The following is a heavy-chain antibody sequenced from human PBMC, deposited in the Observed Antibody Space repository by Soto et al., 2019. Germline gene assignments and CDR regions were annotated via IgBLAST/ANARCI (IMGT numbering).Heavy chain of an antibody. V-gene: IGHV3-49*04. J-gene: IGHJ4*02. D-gene: IGHD6-13*01. Sequence: GGSLRLSCTASGFTFGDYAMSWVRQAPGKGLEWVGFIRSKDYGGTTEYAASVKDRFNISRDESKSIAYLQMNSLKTEDTAEYYCTRVVPPPAPGIDYSGPGTLVTLSS. CDR3: TRVVPPPAPGIDY. CDR1: GFTFGDYA. CDR2: IRSKDYGGTT.